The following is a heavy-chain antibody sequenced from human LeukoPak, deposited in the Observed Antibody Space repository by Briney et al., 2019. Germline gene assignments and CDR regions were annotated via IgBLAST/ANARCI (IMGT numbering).Heavy chain of an antibody. CDR2: ISNSGGGT. CDR3: ARVGQSPEYYFDY. Sequence: PGGSLRLSCAASGFTFSGYAMSWVRQAPGKGLEWVSAISNSGGGTYYADSVKGRFTISRDNSMNTLYLQMNSLRVDDTAVYYCARVGQSPEYYFDYWGQGTLVTVSS. V-gene: IGHV3-23*01. CDR1: GFTFSGYA. J-gene: IGHJ4*02.